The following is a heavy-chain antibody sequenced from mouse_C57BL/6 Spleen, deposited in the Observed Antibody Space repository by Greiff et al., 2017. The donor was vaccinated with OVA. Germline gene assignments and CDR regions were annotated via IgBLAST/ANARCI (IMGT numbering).Heavy chain of an antibody. J-gene: IGHJ3*01. CDR3: ASATGTKTWFAY. CDR2: IDPSDSYT. Sequence: QVQLQQPGAELVMPGASVKLSCKASGYTFTSYWMHWVKQRPGQGLEWIGEIDPSDSYTNYNQKFKGKSTLTVDKSSSTAYMQLSSLTSEDSAVYYCASATGTKTWFAYWGQGTLVTVSA. CDR1: GYTFTSYW. V-gene: IGHV1-69*01. D-gene: IGHD4-1*02.